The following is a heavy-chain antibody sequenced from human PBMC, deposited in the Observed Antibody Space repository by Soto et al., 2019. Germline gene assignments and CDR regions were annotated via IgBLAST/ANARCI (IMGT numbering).Heavy chain of an antibody. CDR3: AKIGPHVLRFLEWLLYIDY. D-gene: IGHD3-3*01. V-gene: IGHV3-23*01. Sequence: GGSLRLSCAASCFTFSSYAISWVRQAPGKGLEWVSAISGSGGSTYYADSVKGRFTISRDNSKNTLYLQMNSLRAEDTAVYYCAKIGPHVLRFLEWLLYIDYWGQGTQVTSPQ. J-gene: IGHJ4*02. CDR2: ISGSGGST. CDR1: CFTFSSYA.